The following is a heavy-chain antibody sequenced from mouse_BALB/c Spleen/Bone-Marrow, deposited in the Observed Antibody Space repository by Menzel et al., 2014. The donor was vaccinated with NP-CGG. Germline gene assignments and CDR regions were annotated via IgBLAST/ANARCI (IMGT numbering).Heavy chain of an antibody. J-gene: IGHJ3*01. Sequence: EVHLVESGPGLVKPSQPLSLTCIVTGYSITRDYAWNWIRQFPGNKLEWIGYISYSGSTTYNPSLESRISITRDTSKNQFFLQLNSVTTEDTATYYCARSSSYDYDVGFAYWGQGTLVTVSA. D-gene: IGHD2-4*01. CDR3: ARSSSYDYDVGFAY. CDR2: ISYSGST. CDR1: GYSITRDYA. V-gene: IGHV3-2*02.